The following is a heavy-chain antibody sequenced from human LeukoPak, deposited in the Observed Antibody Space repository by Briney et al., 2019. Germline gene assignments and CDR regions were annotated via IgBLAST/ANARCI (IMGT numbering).Heavy chain of an antibody. D-gene: IGHD5-12*01. CDR3: ARERFLGGYGLFDY. V-gene: IGHV3-21*04. CDR1: GFTFSSYS. CDR2: ISSSSSYI. J-gene: IGHJ4*02. Sequence: PGGSLRLSCAASGFTFSSYSMNWVRQAPGKGLAWVSSISSSSSYIYYADSVKGRFTISRDNAKNSLYLQMNSLRAEDTAVYYCARERFLGGYGLFDYWGQGTLVTVSS.